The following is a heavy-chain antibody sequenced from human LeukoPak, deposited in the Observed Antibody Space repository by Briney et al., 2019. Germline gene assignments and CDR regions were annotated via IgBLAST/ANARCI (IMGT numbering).Heavy chain of an antibody. D-gene: IGHD2-21*01. CDR1: GFAFNSYA. Sequence: GGSLRLSCAASGFAFNSYAMSWVRQAPGKGPEWVSTIYYAGGDTYYADSVKGRFTVSRDNINNALHLQMDSQRVEDTAVYYCAKDHGAAVVPRRFDYWGRGTLVTVSS. CDR3: AKDHGAAVVPRRFDY. J-gene: IGHJ4*02. V-gene: IGHV3-23*01. CDR2: IYYAGGDT.